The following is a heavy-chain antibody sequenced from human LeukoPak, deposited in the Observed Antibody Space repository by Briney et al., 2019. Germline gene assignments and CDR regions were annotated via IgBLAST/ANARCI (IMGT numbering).Heavy chain of an antibody. CDR1: GGSFSGYY. CDR3: ARTHTTRYNWNPFDY. D-gene: IGHD1-20*01. V-gene: IGHV4-34*01. Sequence: SETLPLTCAVYGGSFSGYYWSWIRQPPGKGLEWIGEINHSGSTNYNPSLKSRVTISVDTSKNQFSLKLSSVTAADTAVYYCARTHTTRYNWNPFDYWGQGTLVTVSS. J-gene: IGHJ4*02. CDR2: INHSGST.